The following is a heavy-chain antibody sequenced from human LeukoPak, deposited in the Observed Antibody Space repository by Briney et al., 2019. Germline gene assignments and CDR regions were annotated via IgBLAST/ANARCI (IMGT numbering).Heavy chain of an antibody. Sequence: PGGSLGLSCAASGFTFSSSAMSWVRQAPGKGLEWVSFTSGDSKVIYYADSVKGRFTISRDNAKNSLYLQMNSLRADDTAVYYCGRDGGVAYGLDVWGQGTTVTVSS. J-gene: IGHJ6*02. D-gene: IGHD3-3*01. CDR3: GRDGGVAYGLDV. V-gene: IGHV3-48*01. CDR2: TSGDSKVI. CDR1: GFTFSSSA.